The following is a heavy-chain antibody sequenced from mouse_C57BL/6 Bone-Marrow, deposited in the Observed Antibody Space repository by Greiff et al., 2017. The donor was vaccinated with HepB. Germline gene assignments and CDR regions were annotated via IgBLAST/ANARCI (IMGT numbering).Heavy chain of an antibody. CDR1: GYTFTSYG. Sequence: VQLQQSGAELARPGASVKLSCKASGYTFTSYGISWVKQRTGQGLEWIGEIYPRSGNTYYNEKFKGKATLTADKSSSTAYMELRSLTSEDSAVYFCARPAAQATGFAYWGQGTLVTVSA. V-gene: IGHV1-81*01. D-gene: IGHD3-2*02. CDR3: ARPAAQATGFAY. CDR2: IYPRSGNT. J-gene: IGHJ3*01.